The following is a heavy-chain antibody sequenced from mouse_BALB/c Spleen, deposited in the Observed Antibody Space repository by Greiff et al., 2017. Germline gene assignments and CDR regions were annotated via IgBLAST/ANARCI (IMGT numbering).Heavy chain of an antibody. CDR3: ARNDGYYAMDY. D-gene: IGHD2-3*01. J-gene: IGHJ4*01. V-gene: IGHV2-2*02. CDR1: GFSLTSYG. CDR2: IWSGGST. Sequence: VKVVESGPGLVQPSQSLSITCTVSGFSLTSYGVHWVRQSPGKGLEWLGVIWSGGSTDYNAAFISRLSISKDNSKSQVFFKMNSLQANDTAIYYCARNDGYYAMDYWGQGTSVTVSS.